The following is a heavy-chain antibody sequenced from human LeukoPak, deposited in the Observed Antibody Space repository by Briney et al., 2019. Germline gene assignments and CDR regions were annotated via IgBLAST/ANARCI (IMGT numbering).Heavy chain of an antibody. CDR3: AKDRVYYYDSSGNYAFDI. Sequence: ASVKVSCKASGYTFTSYDINWVRQATGQGLEWMGWMNPNSGNTGYAQKFQGRVTITRNTSISTAYMELSSLRSEDTAVYYCAKDRVYYYDSSGNYAFDIWGQGTMVTVSS. D-gene: IGHD3-22*01. CDR2: MNPNSGNT. V-gene: IGHV1-8*03. J-gene: IGHJ3*02. CDR1: GYTFTSYD.